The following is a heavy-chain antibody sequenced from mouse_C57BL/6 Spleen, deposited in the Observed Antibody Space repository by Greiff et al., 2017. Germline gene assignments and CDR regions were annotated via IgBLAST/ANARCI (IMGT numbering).Heavy chain of an antibody. CDR2: IYPGDGDT. D-gene: IGHD1-1*01. J-gene: IGHJ2*01. V-gene: IGHV1-82*01. CDR3: ARGDYGSCYLDY. CDR1: GYAFSSSW. Sequence: QVQLQQSGPELVKPGASVKISCKASGYAFSSSWMNWVKQRPGKGLEWIGQIYPGDGDTNYNGKFNGKATLTADTSSSTAYMQLSSLTSEDSAVYVCARGDYGSCYLDYWGQGTTLTVSA.